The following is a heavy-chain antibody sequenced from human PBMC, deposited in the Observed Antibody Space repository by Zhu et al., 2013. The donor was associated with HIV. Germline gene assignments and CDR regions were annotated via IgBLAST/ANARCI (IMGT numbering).Heavy chain of an antibody. Sequence: QVQLQQWGAGVLKPSETLSLTCAVYGGSLSGYYWSWIRQPPGKGLEWIGYIYYSGSTYYNPSLKSRVTISVDTSKNQFSLKLSSVTAADTAVYYCARVVTRYGDYEPQNYYFDYWGQGTLVTVSS. CDR3: ARVVTRYGDYEPQNYYFDY. D-gene: IGHD4-17*01. CDR2: IYYSGST. J-gene: IGHJ4*02. CDR1: GGSLSGYY. V-gene: IGHV4-34*01.